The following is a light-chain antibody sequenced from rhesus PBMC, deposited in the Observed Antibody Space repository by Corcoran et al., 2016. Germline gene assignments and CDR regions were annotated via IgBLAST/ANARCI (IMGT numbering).Light chain of an antibody. CDR2: KAS. CDR3: QQYNSAPPT. V-gene: IGKV1-21*01. Sequence: DIQMTQSPSSLSASVGDRVTITCRASQGISSWLAWYQQQPGKAPKLLVFKASSLQSGVPSRFSGNGSGTEFTLTISSLQPEDFATYYCQQYNSAPPTFGQGTKVEIK. J-gene: IGKJ1*01. CDR1: QGISSW.